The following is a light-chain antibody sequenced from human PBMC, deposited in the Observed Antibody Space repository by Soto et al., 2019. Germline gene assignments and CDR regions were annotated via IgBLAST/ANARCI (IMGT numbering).Light chain of an antibody. CDR2: DVS. CDR3: QQCTNVPPCT. J-gene: IGKJ2*02. CDR1: QSVSKL. Sequence: EIVLTQSPATLSLSPGERATLSCRASQSVSKLLTWYQQKPGQPPSLLMYDVSTRAAGSPARFSGSGSGTDFTLTISSLETEDFAVYFCQQCTNVPPCTFGQGTKLDMK. V-gene: IGKV3-11*01.